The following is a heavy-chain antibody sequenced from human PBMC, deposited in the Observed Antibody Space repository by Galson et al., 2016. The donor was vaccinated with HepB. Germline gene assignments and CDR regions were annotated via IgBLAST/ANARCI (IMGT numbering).Heavy chain of an antibody. Sequence: SVKVSCKASGYTFTDYYIHWVRQAPGQGLEWVAWINPNTGATNFAQKFQRRVTLTLQKSNTTAYLELTRLRSDDTAIYYLARVDGYCNGGLCNPLSWFDPWGQGTLVTVSS. CDR3: ARVDGYCNGGLCNPLSWFDP. J-gene: IGHJ5*02. V-gene: IGHV1-2*02. CDR1: GYTFTDYY. CDR2: INPNTGAT. D-gene: IGHD2-15*01.